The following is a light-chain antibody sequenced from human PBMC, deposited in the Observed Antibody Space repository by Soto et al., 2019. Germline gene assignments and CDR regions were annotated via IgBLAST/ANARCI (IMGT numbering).Light chain of an antibody. CDR2: GAS. V-gene: IGKV3-20*01. Sequence: EIVLTQSPGTLSLSPGERATLSCRASQSVRSSYLAWYQQKPGQAPMLLIYGASSRATGIPDRFSGSGSGTDFTLTISRLEPEDFAVYYCQQYGSSPRITFGGGTKVEIK. CDR1: QSVRSSY. CDR3: QQYGSSPRIT. J-gene: IGKJ4*01.